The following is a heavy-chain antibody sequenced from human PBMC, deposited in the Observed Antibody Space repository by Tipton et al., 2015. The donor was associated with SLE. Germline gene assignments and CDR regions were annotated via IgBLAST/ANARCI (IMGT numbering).Heavy chain of an antibody. Sequence: SGFSLSPYGMHWVRQAPGKGLEWVAVIWYDGSNEYYSDSVKGRFTISRDDSKNTLYLQMDSLRAEDTAMYYCARDPASSFDIWGQGTTVTVSS. CDR2: IWYDGSNE. CDR3: ARDPASSFDI. V-gene: IGHV3-33*01. CDR1: GFSLSPYG. J-gene: IGHJ3*02.